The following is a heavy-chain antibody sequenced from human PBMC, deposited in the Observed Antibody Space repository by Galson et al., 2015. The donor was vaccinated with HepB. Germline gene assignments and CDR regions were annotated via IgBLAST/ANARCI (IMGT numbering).Heavy chain of an antibody. V-gene: IGHV5-10-1*01. D-gene: IGHD1-20*01. J-gene: IGHJ4*02. CDR2: IDPNDSYT. CDR3: ARPGVADSYNCSVGY. CDR1: GYSFTTDW. Sequence: QSGAEVKKPGESLRISCMGSGYSFTTDWINWVRQMPEKGLEWIAYIDPNDSYTTYSPSFQGHVTISSDTSFTTACLQWNSLDASYTAMYYCARPGVADSYNCSVGYWGQGTLVTVSS.